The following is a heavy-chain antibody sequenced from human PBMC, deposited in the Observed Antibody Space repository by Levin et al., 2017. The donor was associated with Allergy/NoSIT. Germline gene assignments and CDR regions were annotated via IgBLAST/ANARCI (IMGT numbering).Heavy chain of an antibody. CDR3: ARYSTPYWYFDL. J-gene: IGHJ2*01. V-gene: IGHV4-34*01. D-gene: IGHD2-21*01. CDR1: GGSFSGYY. CDR2: INHSGST. Sequence: PGGSLRLSCAVYGGSFSGYYWSWIRQPPGKGLEWIGEINHSGSTNYNPSLKSRVTISVDTSKNQFSLKLSSVTAADTAVYYCARYSTPYWYFDLWGRGTLVTVSS.